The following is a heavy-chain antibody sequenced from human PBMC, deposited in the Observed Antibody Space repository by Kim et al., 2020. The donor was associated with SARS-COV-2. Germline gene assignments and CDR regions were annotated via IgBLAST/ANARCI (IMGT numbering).Heavy chain of an antibody. CDR3: ARGAVPAAIRRVNAFDI. Sequence: FRGRVTITADKSTSPAYMELSSLRSEDTAVYYCARGAVPAAIRRVNAFDIWGQGTMVTVSS. J-gene: IGHJ3*02. D-gene: IGHD2-2*01. V-gene: IGHV1-69*04.